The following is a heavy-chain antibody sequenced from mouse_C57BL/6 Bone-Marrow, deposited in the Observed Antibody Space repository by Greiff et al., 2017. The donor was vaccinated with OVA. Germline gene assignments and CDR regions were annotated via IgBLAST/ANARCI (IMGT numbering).Heavy chain of an antibody. CDR2: IDPENGDT. CDR3: TPYYGTFDY. CDR1: GFNIKDDY. V-gene: IGHV14-4*01. Sequence: EVQLQQSGAELVRPGASVKLSCTASGFNIKDDYMHWVKQRPEQGLEWIGWIDPENGDTEYASKFQGKATITTDTSSNTAYLQLSSLTSEDTAVYYCTPYYGTFDYWGQGTTLTVSS. J-gene: IGHJ2*01. D-gene: IGHD2-10*01.